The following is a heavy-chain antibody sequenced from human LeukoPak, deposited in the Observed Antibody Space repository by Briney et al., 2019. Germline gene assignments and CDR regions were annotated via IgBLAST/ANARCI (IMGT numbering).Heavy chain of an antibody. D-gene: IGHD6-19*01. CDR2: INSDGSST. CDR1: GFTFSSYW. J-gene: IGHJ5*02. Sequence: GGSLRLSCAASGFTFSSYWMHWVRQAPGKGLVWVSRINSDGSSTSYADSVKGRFTISRDNARNSLYLQVNSLRAGDTAVYYCARDNSEGQWLVGNWFDPWGQGTLVTVSS. V-gene: IGHV3-74*01. CDR3: ARDNSEGQWLVGNWFDP.